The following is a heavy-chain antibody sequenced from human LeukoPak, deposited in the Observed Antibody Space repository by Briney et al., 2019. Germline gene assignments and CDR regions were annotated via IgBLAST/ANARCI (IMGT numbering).Heavy chain of an antibody. CDR3: AELGITMIGGV. CDR1: GFTFSSYE. Sequence: GGSLRLSCAASGFTFSSYEMNWARQAPGEWLEWVSYISSSGSTIYYADSVKGRFTISRDNAKNSLYLQMNSLRAEDTAVYYCAELGITMIGGVWGKGTTVTISS. J-gene: IGHJ6*04. V-gene: IGHV3-48*03. CDR2: ISSSGSTI. D-gene: IGHD3-10*02.